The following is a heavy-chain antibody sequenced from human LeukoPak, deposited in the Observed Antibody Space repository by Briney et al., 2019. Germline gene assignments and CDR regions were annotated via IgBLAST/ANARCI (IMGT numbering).Heavy chain of an antibody. Sequence: SETLSLTCTVSGGSINTYYWSWIRQPPGKGLEWIGYIYYSGSTNYSPSLKSRVTISVDTSKNQFSLKLSSVTAADPAVYYCARLGVRYTTSSWWFDPWGQGILVTVSS. V-gene: IGHV4-59*08. CDR1: GGSINTYY. D-gene: IGHD6-6*01. CDR2: IYYSGST. CDR3: ARLGVRYTTSSWWFDP. J-gene: IGHJ5*02.